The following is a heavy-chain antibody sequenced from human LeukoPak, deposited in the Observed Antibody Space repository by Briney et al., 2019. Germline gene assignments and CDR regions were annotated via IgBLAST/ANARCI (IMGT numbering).Heavy chain of an antibody. CDR1: GFTFSSSW. D-gene: IGHD4-11*01. J-gene: IGHJ4*02. Sequence: PGGSLRLSCAASGFTFSSSWMSWVRQAPGKGLEWVANIKQDGSEKYYVDSVKGRFTISRDSAKNSLYLQINSLRAEDTAVYYCARGGTTFEHWGQGTLVTVSS. CDR2: IKQDGSEK. V-gene: IGHV3-7*01. CDR3: ARGGTTFEH.